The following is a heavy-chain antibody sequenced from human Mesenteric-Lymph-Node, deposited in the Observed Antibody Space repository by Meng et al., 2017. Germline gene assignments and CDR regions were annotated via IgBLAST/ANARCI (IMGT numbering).Heavy chain of an antibody. J-gene: IGHJ4*02. D-gene: IGHD4-17*01. V-gene: IGHV3-74*01. CDR3: GRINYAEDS. CDR1: GFTFSSYW. Sequence: EGQLVESGGGLFQPGGALRLSCAASGFTFSSYWMHWVRQTPGKGLVWVSRINEDGRVTNYADSVKGRFTVSRDNAKNTLYLQLNSLRVEDTAVYYCGRINYAEDSWGQGTLVTVSS. CDR2: INEDGRVT.